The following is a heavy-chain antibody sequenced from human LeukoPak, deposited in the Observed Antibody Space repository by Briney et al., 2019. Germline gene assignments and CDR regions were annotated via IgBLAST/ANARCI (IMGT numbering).Heavy chain of an antibody. CDR2: IIPIFGTA. Sequence: ASVKVSCKASGGTFSTYAISWVRQAPGQGLEWMGGIIPIFGTANYAQKFQGRVTITADESTSTAYMELSSLRSEDTAVYYCARGPDSSSWYGNYWGQGTLVTVSS. CDR1: GGTFSTYA. CDR3: ARGPDSSSWYGNY. J-gene: IGHJ4*02. V-gene: IGHV1-69*13. D-gene: IGHD6-13*01.